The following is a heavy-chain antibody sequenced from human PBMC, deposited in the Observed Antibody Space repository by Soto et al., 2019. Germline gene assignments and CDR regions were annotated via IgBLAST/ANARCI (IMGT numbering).Heavy chain of an antibody. CDR2: ISGLSTTI. CDR1: GFTFSSYS. D-gene: IGHD2-15*01. J-gene: IGHJ4*02. CDR3: AREMVGGYFDY. V-gene: IGHV3-48*02. Sequence: GGSLRLSCAASGFTFSSYSMNWVRQAPGKGLEWVSYISGLSTTIFYADSVKGRFTISRDNAKDSLFVQINSLRDEDTAVYYCAREMVGGYFDYWGQGTLVTVPQ.